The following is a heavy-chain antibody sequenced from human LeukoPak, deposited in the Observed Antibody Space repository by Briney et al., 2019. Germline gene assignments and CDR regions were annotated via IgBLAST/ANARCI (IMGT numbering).Heavy chain of an antibody. V-gene: IGHV3-66*01. CDR2: IYSGGST. CDR3: ARGGYSGYEEDYYYYGMDV. J-gene: IGHJ6*02. Sequence: GGSLRLSCAASGFTVSSNYMSWVRQAPGKGLEWVSVIYSGGSTYYADSVKGRFTISRDNSKNTLYLQMNSLRAEDTAVYYCARGGYSGYEEDYYYYGMDVWGQGTTVTVSS. D-gene: IGHD5-12*01. CDR1: GFTVSSNY.